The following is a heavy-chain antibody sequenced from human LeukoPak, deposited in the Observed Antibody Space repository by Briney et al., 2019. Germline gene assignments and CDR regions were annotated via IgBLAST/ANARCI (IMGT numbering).Heavy chain of an antibody. J-gene: IGHJ4*02. CDR2: ISGSGGST. D-gene: IGHD6-19*01. V-gene: IGHV3-23*01. CDR1: GFTFSSYA. CDR3: ARRAQWLGDKYYFDY. Sequence: GGSLRLSCAASGFTFSSYAMSWVRQAPGKGLEWVSAISGSGGSTYYADSVKGRFTISRDNSKNTLYLQMNSLRAEDTAVYYCARRAQWLGDKYYFDYWGQGTLVTVSS.